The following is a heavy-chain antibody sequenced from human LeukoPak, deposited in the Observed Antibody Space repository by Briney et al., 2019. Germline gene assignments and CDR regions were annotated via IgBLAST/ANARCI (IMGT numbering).Heavy chain of an antibody. Sequence: GGSLRLSCAASRFTFSSYAMSWVRQAPGKGLEWVSAISGTGGSTYYADSVKGRFTISRDNSKNTLYLQMNSLRAEDTAVYCCAKQGSGWDVDYWGQGTLVTVSS. J-gene: IGHJ4*02. CDR1: RFTFSSYA. V-gene: IGHV3-23*01. D-gene: IGHD6-19*01. CDR2: ISGTGGST. CDR3: AKQGSGWDVDY.